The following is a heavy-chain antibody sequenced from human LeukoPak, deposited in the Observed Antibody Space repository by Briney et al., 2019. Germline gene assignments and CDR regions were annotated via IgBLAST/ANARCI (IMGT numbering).Heavy chain of an antibody. Sequence: GGSLRLSCAASGFTFNSYAMTWVRQAPGKGLEWVSVISGSGASTYYADSVKGRFTISRDNSKNTLYLQMNSLRAEDTAVYYCAKRVRIAAAIDYWGQGTLVTVSS. J-gene: IGHJ4*02. CDR3: AKRVRIAAAIDY. CDR2: ISGSGAST. V-gene: IGHV3-23*01. D-gene: IGHD6-13*01. CDR1: GFTFNSYA.